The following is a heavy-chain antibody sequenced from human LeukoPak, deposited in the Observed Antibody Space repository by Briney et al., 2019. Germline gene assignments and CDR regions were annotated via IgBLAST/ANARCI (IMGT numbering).Heavy chain of an antibody. J-gene: IGHJ4*02. Sequence: PGGSLRLSCAASGFTFSDYYMSWVRQAPGKGLEWVSVIYSGGSTYYADSVKGRFTISRDNSKNTLDLQMNSLRAEDTAVYYCARVDTSMVRGYYFDYWGQGTLVTVSS. V-gene: IGHV3-66*01. D-gene: IGHD5-18*01. CDR2: IYSGGST. CDR3: ARVDTSMVRGYYFDY. CDR1: GFTFSDYY.